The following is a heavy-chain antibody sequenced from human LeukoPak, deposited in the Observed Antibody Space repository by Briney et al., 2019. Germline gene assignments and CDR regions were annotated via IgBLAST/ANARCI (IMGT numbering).Heavy chain of an antibody. D-gene: IGHD6-19*01. CDR3: ARQISGWQINWFDP. J-gene: IGHJ5*02. CDR1: GFSLSTNGVG. Sequence: SGPTLVNPTETLMLTCTFSGFSLSTNGVGVSWIRQSSGKALEFLALIYWNDDKRYSPSLKSRLAITKDTSKNQVVLTMTNMDPVDTATYFCARQISGWQINWFDPWGQGTPVTVSS. V-gene: IGHV2-5*01. CDR2: IYWNDDK.